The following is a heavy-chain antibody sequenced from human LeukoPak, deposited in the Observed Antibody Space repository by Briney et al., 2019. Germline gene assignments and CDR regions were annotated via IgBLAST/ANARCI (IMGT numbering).Heavy chain of an antibody. Sequence: GGSLRLSCAASGFTFDDYGMSWVRQAPGKGLEWVSGINWNGVSTGYVDSVKGRFTISRDNAKNSLYLQMNSLRAEDTAFYYCARDSYDILTGCFDYWGQGILVTVSS. D-gene: IGHD3-9*01. CDR2: INWNGVST. CDR1: GFTFDDYG. V-gene: IGHV3-20*04. J-gene: IGHJ4*02. CDR3: ARDSYDILTGCFDY.